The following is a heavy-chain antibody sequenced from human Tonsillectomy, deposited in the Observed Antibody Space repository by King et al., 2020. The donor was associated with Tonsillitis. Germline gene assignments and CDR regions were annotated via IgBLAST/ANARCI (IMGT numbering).Heavy chain of an antibody. D-gene: IGHD3-3*01. CDR3: ARDSPSRWDFDSYYFDY. CDR1: GFTFSSYA. J-gene: IGHJ4*02. Sequence: QLVQSGGGVVQPGRSLRLSCAASGFTFSSYAMHWVRQAPGKGLEWVAVISYDGSNKYYADSVKGRFTISRDNSKNTLYLQMNSLRAEYTAVYYCARDSPSRWDFDSYYFDYWGQGTLVTVSS. CDR2: ISYDGSNK. V-gene: IGHV3-30*04.